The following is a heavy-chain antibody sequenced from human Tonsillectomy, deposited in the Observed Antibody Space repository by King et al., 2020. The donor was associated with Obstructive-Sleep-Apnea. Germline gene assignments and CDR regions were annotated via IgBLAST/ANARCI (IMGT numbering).Heavy chain of an antibody. D-gene: IGHD3-22*01. V-gene: IGHV4-59*08. CDR2: IYYSGST. J-gene: IGHJ2*01. CDR1: GGSISSYY. Sequence: VQLQESGPGLVKPSETLSLTCTVSGGSISSYYWSWIRQPPGKGLEWIGYIYYSGSTNYNPSLKSRVTISGDTSKNQFSLKLSSVTAADTAVYYCARPYYSASSGYDPYWYFDLWGRGTLVTVSS. CDR3: ARPYYSASSGYDPYWYFDL.